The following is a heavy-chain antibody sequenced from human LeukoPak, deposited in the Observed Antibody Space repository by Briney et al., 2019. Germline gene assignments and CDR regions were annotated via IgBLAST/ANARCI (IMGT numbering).Heavy chain of an antibody. J-gene: IGHJ4*02. CDR2: INSDGSIT. V-gene: IGHV3-74*01. Sequence: AGGSLRLSCAASGFTFRDYWMHWVRQVPGKGLLWVSHINSDGSITDYADSVKGRFTVSRDNARNILSLQMDSLRVEDTAVYYCARNPTGDYDYWGQGALVTVSS. D-gene: IGHD2-8*02. CDR3: ARNPTGDYDY. CDR1: GFTFRDYW.